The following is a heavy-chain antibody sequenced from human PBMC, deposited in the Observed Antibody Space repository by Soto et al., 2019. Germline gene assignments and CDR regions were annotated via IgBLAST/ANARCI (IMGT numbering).Heavy chain of an antibody. V-gene: IGHV4-59*01. D-gene: IGHD3-9*01. CDR2: IYYSGST. CDR1: GGSISSYY. CDR3: ARALILTGYYIHDAFDI. Sequence: SETLSLTCTVSGGSISSYYWSWIRQPPGKGLEWIGYIYYSGSTNYNPSLKSRVTISVDTSKNQFSLKLSSVTATDTAVYYCARALILTGYYIHDAFDIWGQGTMVTVSS. J-gene: IGHJ3*02.